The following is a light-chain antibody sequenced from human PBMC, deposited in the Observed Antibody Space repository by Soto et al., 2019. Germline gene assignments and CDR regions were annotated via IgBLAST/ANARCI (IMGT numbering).Light chain of an antibody. CDR3: QQYDNCPPKYT. CDR2: GAS. Sequence: EIVLTQSPATLAVSPGERATLSCRASQTVSINLAWYRQIPGQAPRLLIYGASTRAAGVPARFSGSGSGTEFTLTISSLQSEDFAVYYCQQYDNCPPKYTFGQGTKLEIK. CDR1: QTVSIN. J-gene: IGKJ2*01. V-gene: IGKV3-15*01.